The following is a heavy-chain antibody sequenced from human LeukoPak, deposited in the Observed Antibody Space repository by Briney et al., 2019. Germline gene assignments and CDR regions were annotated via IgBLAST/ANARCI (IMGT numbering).Heavy chain of an antibody. J-gene: IGHJ4*02. D-gene: IGHD2-2*01. CDR1: GFTFNSYG. V-gene: IGHV3-33*01. Sequence: GGSLRLPCAASGFTFNSYGKFWVRQAPGKGLEWVAFIWPDGSNKLYGDSVKGRFTISRDNSKNTVYLQMNSLRAEDTAVYYCARDYCRTTSCLESWGQGTLVTVSS. CDR3: ARDYCRTTSCLES. CDR2: IWPDGSNK.